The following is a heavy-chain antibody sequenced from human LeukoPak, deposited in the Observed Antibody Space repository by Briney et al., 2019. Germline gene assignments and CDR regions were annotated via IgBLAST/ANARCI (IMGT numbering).Heavy chain of an antibody. CDR3: ARGSSGWTSPFDY. CDR2: IKQDGSEK. CDR1: EFTFSSFW. D-gene: IGHD6-19*01. Sequence: PGGSLRLSCAASEFTFSSFWMSWARQAPGKGLEWVANIKQDGSEKRYVDSVKGRFTISRDNAKNSLYLQMNSLSAEDTAVYYCARGSSGWTSPFDYWGQGTLVTVSS. J-gene: IGHJ4*02. V-gene: IGHV3-7*01.